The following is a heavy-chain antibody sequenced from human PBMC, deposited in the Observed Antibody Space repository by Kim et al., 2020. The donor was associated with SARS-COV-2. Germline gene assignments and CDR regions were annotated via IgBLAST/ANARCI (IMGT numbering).Heavy chain of an antibody. V-gene: IGHV4-59*01. CDR3: ARVRGWATTVDVYYYYGMDV. Sequence: SETLSLTCTVSGGSISSYYWSWIRQPPGKGLEWIGSIYYSGGTNYNPSLKSRVTISVDTSKNQFSLKLSSVTAADTAVYYCARVRGWATTVDVYYYYGMDVGGQGTTVTVSS. CDR1: GGSISSYY. J-gene: IGHJ6*02. D-gene: IGHD4-17*01. CDR2: IYYSGGT.